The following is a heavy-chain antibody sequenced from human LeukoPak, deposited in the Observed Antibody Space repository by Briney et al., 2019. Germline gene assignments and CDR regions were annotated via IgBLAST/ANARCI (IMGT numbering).Heavy chain of an antibody. CDR1: GYTFTSYD. D-gene: IGHD3-10*01. J-gene: IGHJ6*03. V-gene: IGHV1-8*01. Sequence: ASVKVSCKASGYTFTSYDINWVRQATGQGLEWMGWMNPNSGNTGYAQKFQGRVTMTRNTSISTAYMELSSLRSEDTAVYYCARGRKGVTMVRGALLLRPYYMDVWGKGTTVTVSS. CDR2: MNPNSGNT. CDR3: ARGRKGVTMVRGALLLRPYYMDV.